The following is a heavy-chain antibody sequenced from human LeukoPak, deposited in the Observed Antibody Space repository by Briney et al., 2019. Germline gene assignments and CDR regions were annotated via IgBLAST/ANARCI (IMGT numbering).Heavy chain of an antibody. Sequence: SETLSLTCTVSGGSISSGGYYWSWIRQPPGKGLEWIGYIYHSGSTYYNPSLKSRVTISVDRSKNQFSLKLSSVTAADTAVYYCARVTTMIVVVNAFDIWGQGTMVTVSS. CDR2: IYHSGST. CDR3: ARVTTMIVVVNAFDI. V-gene: IGHV4-30-2*01. J-gene: IGHJ3*02. D-gene: IGHD3-22*01. CDR1: GGSISSGGYY.